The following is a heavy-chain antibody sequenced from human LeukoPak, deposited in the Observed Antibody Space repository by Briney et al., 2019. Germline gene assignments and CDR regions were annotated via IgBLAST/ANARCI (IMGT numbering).Heavy chain of an antibody. Sequence: QAGGSLRLSCAACGFTFSSYWMHRVRQAPGKGLAWVSRIKSDGSTNYADSVKGRFTISRDNAKNTVSLQMNSLRAEDTGVYYCARAPSEIGGYYPEYFRHWGQGTLVTVSS. CDR2: IKSDGST. D-gene: IGHD3-22*01. V-gene: IGHV3-74*01. CDR1: GFTFSSYW. CDR3: ARAPSEIGGYYPEYFRH. J-gene: IGHJ1*01.